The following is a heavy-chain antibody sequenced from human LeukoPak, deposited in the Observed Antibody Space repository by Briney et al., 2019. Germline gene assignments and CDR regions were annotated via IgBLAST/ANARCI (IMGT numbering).Heavy chain of an antibody. J-gene: IGHJ4*02. CDR2: SSGSVCST. Sequence: PGGSLRLSWAASGFTFSSYAMSRVRQPPGKGLECVSGSSGSVCSTYYADSVQGRFTISRDNSKNTLYLQMNSLRAADTAVYYCARDPGAYSRSPIDSWGQGTLVTVSS. V-gene: IGHV3-23*01. CDR1: GFTFSSYA. D-gene: IGHD6-6*01. CDR3: ARDPGAYSRSPIDS.